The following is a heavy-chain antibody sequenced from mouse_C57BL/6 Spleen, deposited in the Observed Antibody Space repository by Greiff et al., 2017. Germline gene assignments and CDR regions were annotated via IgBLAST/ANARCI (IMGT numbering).Heavy chain of an antibody. Sequence: QVQLQQPGAELVMPGASVKLSCKASGYTFTSYWLHWVKQRPGQGLEWIGEIDPSDSYTNYNQKFKGKTTLTVDKSSNTAYMQLSSLTSEDSAVYYWARSDVNFDYWGQGTTLTVSS. CDR3: ARSDVNFDY. CDR1: GYTFTSYW. CDR2: IDPSDSYT. V-gene: IGHV1-69*01. J-gene: IGHJ2*01.